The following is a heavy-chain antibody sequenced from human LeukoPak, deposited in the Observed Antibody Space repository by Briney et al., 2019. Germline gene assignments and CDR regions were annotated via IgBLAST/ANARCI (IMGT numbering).Heavy chain of an antibody. CDR2: IYYSGRT. D-gene: IGHD6-19*01. J-gene: IGHJ4*02. CDR3: ARLEVAGINDY. Sequence: SETLSLTCTVSGGSISSSSYYWGWIRQPPGKGLEWTGSIYYSGRTYYNPSPKSRVTISVDTSKNQFSLKLSSVTAADTAVYYCARLEVAGINDYWGQGTLVTVSS. CDR1: GGSISSSSYY. V-gene: IGHV4-39*01.